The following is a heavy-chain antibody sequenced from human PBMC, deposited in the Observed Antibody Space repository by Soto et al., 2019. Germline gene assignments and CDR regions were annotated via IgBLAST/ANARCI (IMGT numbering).Heavy chain of an antibody. V-gene: IGHV3-30*04. CDR1: GFTFSNYT. J-gene: IGHJ4*02. Sequence: GALRLSCAASGFTFSNYTMHWVRQAPGKGLEWVALISYDEIDKYFADAVKGRFTISRDNSKNTLYLQMDSLRAEDTAVYYCAGRSGTSDYWGRGTLLTVSS. D-gene: IGHD3-10*01. CDR2: ISYDEIDK. CDR3: AGRSGTSDY.